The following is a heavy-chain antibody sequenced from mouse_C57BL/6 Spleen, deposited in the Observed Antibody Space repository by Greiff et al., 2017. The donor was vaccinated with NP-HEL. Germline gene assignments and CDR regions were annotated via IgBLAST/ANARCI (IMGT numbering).Heavy chain of an antibody. J-gene: IGHJ2*01. CDR3: ARKGTTVVGGVDY. CDR1: GYTFTSYW. CDR2: IYPGSGST. V-gene: IGHV1-55*01. Sequence: QVQLQQPGAELVKPGASVKMSCTASGYTFTSYWITWVKQRPGQGLEWIGDIYPGSGSTNYNEQFKSKATLTVDTSSSTAYMQLSILTSEASAVYYWARKGTTVVGGVDYWGQGTTLTVSS. D-gene: IGHD1-1*01.